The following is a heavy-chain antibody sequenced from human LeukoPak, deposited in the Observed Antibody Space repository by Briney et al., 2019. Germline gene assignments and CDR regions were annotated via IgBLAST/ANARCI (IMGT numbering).Heavy chain of an antibody. D-gene: IGHD6-19*01. J-gene: IGHJ3*02. Sequence: GGSLRLSCAASGFTFSSHGIHWVRQAPGKGLEWVAVISYAGSDKYYADSVKGRFTISRDNSKNTLYLQMNSLRAEDTAVYYCAKSSSGGWYLLGDAFDIWGQGTMVTVSS. CDR2: ISYAGSDK. CDR3: AKSSSGGWYLLGDAFDI. V-gene: IGHV3-30*18. CDR1: GFTFSSHG.